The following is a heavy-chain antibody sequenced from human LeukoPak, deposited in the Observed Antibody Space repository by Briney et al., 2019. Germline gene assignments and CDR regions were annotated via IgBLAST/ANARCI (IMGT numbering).Heavy chain of an antibody. Sequence: KPSETLSLTCAVYGGSFSGYYWSWIRQPPGKGLEWIGYIYYSGSTNYNPSLKSRVTISVDTSKNQFSLKLSSVTAADTAVYYCARVNWNYSWFDPWGQGTPVTVSS. D-gene: IGHD1-7*01. CDR1: GGSFSGYY. CDR2: IYYSGST. CDR3: ARVNWNYSWFDP. J-gene: IGHJ5*02. V-gene: IGHV4-59*01.